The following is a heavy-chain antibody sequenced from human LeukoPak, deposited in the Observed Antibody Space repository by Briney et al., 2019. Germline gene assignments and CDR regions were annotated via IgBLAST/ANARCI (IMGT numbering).Heavy chain of an antibody. CDR2: INSVGSST. CDR3: ARVRDYDYVWGRREDAFDI. D-gene: IGHD3-16*01. J-gene: IGHJ3*02. CDR1: GFIFSTYW. V-gene: IGHV3-74*01. Sequence: GGCLRLSCTASGFIFSTYWMHWVRQAPGKGLVWVSRINSVGSSTNYADSVKGRFTISRDNAKNMLYLQMNSLRAEDTAVYYCARVRDYDYVWGRREDAFDIWGQGTMVTVSS.